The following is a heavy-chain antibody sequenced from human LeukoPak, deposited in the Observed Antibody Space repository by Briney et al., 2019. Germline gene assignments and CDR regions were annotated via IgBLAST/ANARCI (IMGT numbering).Heavy chain of an antibody. CDR1: GFTFSSYA. J-gene: IGHJ4*02. V-gene: IGHV3-21*01. D-gene: IGHD5-18*01. CDR3: ARDSGYTYFGY. Sequence: GGSLRLSCAASGFTFSSYAMSWVRQAPGKGLEWVSSISSSSSYIYYADSVKGRFTISRDNAKNSLYLQMNSLRAEDTAVYYCARDSGYTYFGYWGQGTLVTVSS. CDR2: ISSSSSYI.